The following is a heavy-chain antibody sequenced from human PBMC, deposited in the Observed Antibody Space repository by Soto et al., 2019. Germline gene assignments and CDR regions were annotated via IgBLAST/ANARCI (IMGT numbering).Heavy chain of an antibody. CDR1: GYSFTSYW. V-gene: IGHV5-10-1*01. D-gene: IGHD3-10*01. J-gene: IGHJ6*02. Sequence: RGEALKISGKGSGYSFTSYWISWVRQMPGKGLEWMGRIDPSDSYTNYSPSFQGHVTISADKSISTAYLQWSSLKASDTAMYYCAREGGGRTAMVLFSVPRYYYGMDVWGQGTTVTVSS. CDR3: AREGGGRTAMVLFSVPRYYYGMDV. CDR2: IDPSDSYT.